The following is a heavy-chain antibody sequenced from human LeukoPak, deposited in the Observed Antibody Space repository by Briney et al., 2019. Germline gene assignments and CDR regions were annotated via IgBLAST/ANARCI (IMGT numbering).Heavy chain of an antibody. CDR1: GDSVSSNSAA. CDR2: TYYRSKWYS. J-gene: IGHJ6*03. CDR3: ARGKSGYDTEDYYYYYMDV. V-gene: IGHV6-1*01. D-gene: IGHD5-12*01. Sequence: SQTLSLTCAISGDSVSSNSAAWNWIRQSPSRGLEWLGRTYYRSKWYSDYAVSVKSRITINPDTSKNQFSLQLNSVTPEDTAVYYCARGKSGYDTEDYYYYYMDVWGKGTTVTVSS.